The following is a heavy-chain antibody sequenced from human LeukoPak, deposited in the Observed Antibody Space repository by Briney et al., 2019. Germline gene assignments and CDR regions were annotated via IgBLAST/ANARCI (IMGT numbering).Heavy chain of an antibody. J-gene: IGHJ3*02. Sequence: GGSLRLSCAASGFTFSSYGMSWVRQAPGKGLEWVSAISGSGGSTYYADSVKGRFTISRDNSKTPIYLQMNSLRAEDTAVYYCAKGLELERLKALFKCAFDIWGQGTMVTVSS. D-gene: IGHD1-1*01. V-gene: IGHV3-23*01. CDR1: GFTFSSYG. CDR2: ISGSGGST. CDR3: AKGLELERLKALFKCAFDI.